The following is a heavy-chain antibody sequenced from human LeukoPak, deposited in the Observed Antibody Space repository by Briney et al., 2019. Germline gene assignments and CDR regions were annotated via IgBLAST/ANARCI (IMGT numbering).Heavy chain of an antibody. J-gene: IGHJ4*02. Sequence: PSETLSLTCTVSGCSFSSSWWSWIRQPPGKGLEWIGYIYYSGSTNYNPSLKSRVTISIDTSKNQFSLNLSSVTAADTAVYYCARCASGYSYGWGQGTLVTVSS. CDR3: ARCASGYSYG. CDR1: GCSFSSSW. V-gene: IGHV4-59*01. CDR2: IYYSGST. D-gene: IGHD5-18*01.